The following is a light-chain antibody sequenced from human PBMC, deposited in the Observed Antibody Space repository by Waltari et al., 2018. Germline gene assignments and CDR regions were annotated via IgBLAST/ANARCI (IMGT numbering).Light chain of an antibody. CDR1: QGIRSF. CDR3: QHFHSYPLT. J-gene: IGKJ4*01. CDR2: PSS. V-gene: IGKV1-9*01. Sequence: DIQLTQSPPFLSASVGDRVTITCRASQGIRSFLAWYHQKPGKAPKLLISPSSTLQSGVPSRCSGSGSGTDFTLTISSLQPEDFATYYCQHFHSYPLTFGGGTKVEIK.